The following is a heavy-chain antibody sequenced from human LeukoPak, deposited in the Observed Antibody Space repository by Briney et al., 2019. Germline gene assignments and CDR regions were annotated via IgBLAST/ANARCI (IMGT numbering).Heavy chain of an antibody. CDR1: GGSISSSNW. V-gene: IGHV4-4*02. D-gene: IGHD3-10*01. Sequence: SETLSLTCAVSGGSISSSNWWSWVRQPPGKGLEWIGEIYHSGSTNYNPSLKSRVTISVDKSKNQFSLKLSSVTAADTAVYYCARDPRSRNIEIDAFDIWGQGTMVTVSS. CDR2: IYHSGST. CDR3: ARDPRSRNIEIDAFDI. J-gene: IGHJ3*02.